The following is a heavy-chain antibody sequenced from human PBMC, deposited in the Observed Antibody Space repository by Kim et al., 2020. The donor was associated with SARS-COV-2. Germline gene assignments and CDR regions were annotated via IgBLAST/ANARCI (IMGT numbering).Heavy chain of an antibody. Sequence: SETLSLTCTVPGGSISSGDYYWSWIRQHPGKGLEWIGYIYHSGSTYYNPSLKSRVTISVDTSKNQFSLKLSSVTAADTAVYYCARVAGSAVRGVIIIDAFDIWGQGTMVTVSS. J-gene: IGHJ3*02. CDR1: GGSISSGDYY. CDR2: IYHSGST. V-gene: IGHV4-31*03. D-gene: IGHD3-10*01. CDR3: ARVAGSAVRGVIIIDAFDI.